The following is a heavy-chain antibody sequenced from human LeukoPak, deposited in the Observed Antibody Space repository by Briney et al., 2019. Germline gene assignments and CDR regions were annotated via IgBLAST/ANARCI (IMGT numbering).Heavy chain of an antibody. CDR2: INPNSGGT. D-gene: IGHD4-11*01. Sequence: ASVKVSCKASGYTFTGYYMHWVRQAPGQGLEWMGWINPNSGGTNYAQKFQGRVTMTRDTSISTAYMELSRLRSDDTAVYYCARVYSNYVGWFDPWGQGTLVTVSS. V-gene: IGHV1-2*02. CDR1: GYTFTGYY. CDR3: ARVYSNYVGWFDP. J-gene: IGHJ5*02.